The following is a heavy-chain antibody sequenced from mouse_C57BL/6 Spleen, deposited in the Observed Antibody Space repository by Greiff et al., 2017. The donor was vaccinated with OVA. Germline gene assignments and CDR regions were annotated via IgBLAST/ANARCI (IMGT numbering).Heavy chain of an antibody. D-gene: IGHD1-1*01. CDR3: ARRDLYGSSYPFDY. CDR1: GYTFTTYG. Sequence: QVQLQQSGAELARPGASVKLSCKASGYTFTTYGISWVKQRTGQGLEWIGEIYPRSGNTSYNAKFKGKATLTADKSSSTAYMELRSLTSEDSAVDFCARRDLYGSSYPFDYWGQGTTLTVSS. V-gene: IGHV1-81*01. CDR2: IYPRSGNT. J-gene: IGHJ2*01.